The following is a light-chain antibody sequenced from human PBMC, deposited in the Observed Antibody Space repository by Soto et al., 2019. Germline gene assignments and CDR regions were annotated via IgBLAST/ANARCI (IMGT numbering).Light chain of an antibody. Sequence: DIQMTQSPSSLSASVGDRVTITCRASQSIVTYLNWYLQKPGKAPKLLIYAASNLQSGVPSRFSGSRSGPEFTLTINSLQSEDFAIYYCQPYNNWPLTFGGGTKVDIK. J-gene: IGKJ4*01. CDR2: AAS. V-gene: IGKV1-39*01. CDR1: QSIVTY. CDR3: QPYNNWPLT.